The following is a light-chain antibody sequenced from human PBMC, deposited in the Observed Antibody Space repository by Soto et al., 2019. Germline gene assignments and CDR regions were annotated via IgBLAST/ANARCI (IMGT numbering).Light chain of an antibody. Sequence: DLQMTQSPSSLSTSLGDRVTIXXRASQRINIYVNWCRQKPGKAPNFLIYSASNLQSGVPSRFSGSGSGTDFTLTISGLQSEDFATYYCQQSFSTPTFGQGTRLEIK. J-gene: IGKJ5*01. CDR3: QQSFSTPT. CDR2: SAS. V-gene: IGKV1-39*01. CDR1: QRINIY.